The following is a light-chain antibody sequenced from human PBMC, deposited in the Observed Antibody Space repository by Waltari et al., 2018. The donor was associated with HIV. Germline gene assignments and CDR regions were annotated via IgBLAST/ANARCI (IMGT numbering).Light chain of an antibody. J-gene: IGLJ2*01. V-gene: IGLV3-21*03. CDR2: DDS. CDR3: QVWEPTSDHVV. CDR1: TSGMKT. Sequence: SYALTQETSVSVAPGKTARITCVGDTSGMKTVHWYQQKPGQAPVRVMYDDSNRPSGIPERFSGSNSGNTATLTINRVEVGDEADYYCQVWEPTSDHVVFGGGSRLIVL.